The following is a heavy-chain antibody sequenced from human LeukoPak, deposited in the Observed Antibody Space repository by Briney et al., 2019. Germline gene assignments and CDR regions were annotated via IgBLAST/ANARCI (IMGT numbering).Heavy chain of an antibody. J-gene: IGHJ6*03. CDR2: INTNTGNP. CDR3: ARVYYDSSGYSSYYYYYMDV. Sequence: ASVKVSCKASGYTFTSYAMNWVRQAPGQGLEWMGWINTNTGNPTYAQGFTGRFVFSLDTSVSTAYLQISSLKAEDTAVYYCARVYYDSSGYSSYYYYYMDVWGKGTTVTVSS. D-gene: IGHD3-22*01. CDR1: GYTFTSYA. V-gene: IGHV7-4-1*02.